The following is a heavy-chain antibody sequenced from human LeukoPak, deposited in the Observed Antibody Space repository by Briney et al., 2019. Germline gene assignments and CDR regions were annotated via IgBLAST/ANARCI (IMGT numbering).Heavy chain of an antibody. CDR3: ARGGSPDFWSGYLSLYYMDV. CDR1: GYTFTSYG. J-gene: IGHJ6*03. CDR2: ISAYNGNT. V-gene: IGHV1-18*01. D-gene: IGHD3-3*01. Sequence: GASVKVSCKASGYTFTSYGISWVRQAPGQGLEWMGWISAYNGNTNYAQKLQGRVTMTTDTSTSTAYMELRSLRSDDTAVYYCARGGSPDFWSGYLSLYYMDVWGKGTTVTVSS.